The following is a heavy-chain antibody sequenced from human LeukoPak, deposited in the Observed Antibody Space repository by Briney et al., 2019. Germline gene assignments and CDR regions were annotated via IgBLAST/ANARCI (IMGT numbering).Heavy chain of an antibody. J-gene: IGHJ5*02. CDR3: ARGTFWSGYAAFDP. CDR2: INHSGST. Sequence: PSETLSLTCAVYGGSFSGYYWSWIRQPPGKGLEWIGEINHSGSTNYNPSLKSRVTISVGTSKNQFSLKLSSVTAADTAVYYCARGTFWSGYAAFDPWGQGTLVTVSS. V-gene: IGHV4-34*01. CDR1: GGSFSGYY. D-gene: IGHD3-3*01.